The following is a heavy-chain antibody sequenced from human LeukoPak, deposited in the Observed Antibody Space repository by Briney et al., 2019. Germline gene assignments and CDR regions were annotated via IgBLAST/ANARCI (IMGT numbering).Heavy chain of an antibody. V-gene: IGHV3-23*01. D-gene: IGHD3-10*01. Sequence: GGSLRLSCAASGLTFSSYAMSWVRQAPGKGLEWVSAISGSGGSTYYADSVKGRFTISRDNSKNTLYLQMNSLRAEDTAVYYCAKDISSYYGSGSYYNYWGQGTLVTVSS. J-gene: IGHJ4*02. CDR2: ISGSGGST. CDR1: GLTFSSYA. CDR3: AKDISSYYGSGSYYNY.